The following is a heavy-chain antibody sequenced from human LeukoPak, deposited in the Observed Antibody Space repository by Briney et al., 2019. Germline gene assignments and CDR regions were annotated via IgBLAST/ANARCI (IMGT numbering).Heavy chain of an antibody. CDR3: ARPYCSGGSCRGWWYFDL. CDR1: GYQFSNYW. V-gene: IGHV5-51*01. D-gene: IGHD2-15*01. CDR2: IYPGDSDT. Sequence: GESLKISCKGSGYQFSNYWIGWVRQMPGKGLEWMGIIYPGDSDTRYSPSFQGQVTISADKSIRTAYLQWSSLKASDTAMYYCARPYCSGGSCRGWWYFDLWGRGTLVTVSS. J-gene: IGHJ2*01.